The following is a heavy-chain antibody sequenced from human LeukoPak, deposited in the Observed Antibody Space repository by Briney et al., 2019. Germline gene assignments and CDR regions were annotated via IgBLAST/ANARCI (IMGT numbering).Heavy chain of an antibody. J-gene: IGHJ6*02. CDR3: ALRYCSSTSCYTPYYYYYGMDV. Sequence: ASVKVSCKASGYTFTSYGISWVRQAPGQGLEWMGWISAYNGNTNYAQKLQGRVTMTEDTSTDTAYMELSSLRSEDTAVYYCALRYCSSTSCYTPYYYYYGMDVWGQGTTVTVSS. CDR1: GYTFTSYG. CDR2: ISAYNGNT. D-gene: IGHD2-2*02. V-gene: IGHV1-18*01.